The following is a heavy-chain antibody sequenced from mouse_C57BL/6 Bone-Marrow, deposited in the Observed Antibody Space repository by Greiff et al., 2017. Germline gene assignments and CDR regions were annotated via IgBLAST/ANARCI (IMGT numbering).Heavy chain of an antibody. CDR2: FDPNSGGT. J-gene: IGHJ1*03. V-gene: IGHV1-72*01. CDR1: GYTFTSYW. Sequence: QVQLQQPGAELVKPGGSVKLSCKASGYTFTSYWMHWVKQRPGRGLEWIGRFDPNSGGTKYNEKFKSKATLTVDKPSSTAYMQLSSLTSEDSAVYYSARKGFYDWYFDVWGTGTTVTVSS. D-gene: IGHD3-3*01. CDR3: ARKGFYDWYFDV.